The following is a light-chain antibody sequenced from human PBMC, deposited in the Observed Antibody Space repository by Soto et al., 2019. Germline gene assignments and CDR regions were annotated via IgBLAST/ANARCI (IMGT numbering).Light chain of an antibody. CDR3: QQLFDSPRT. CDR2: AXS. CDR1: QDIIIY. Sequence: SQMTQSPSALTSSVGDRVTITXRASQDIIIYLSWYQQKPGXAPTXXXYAXSTWDSGVPSRLSATVSGTEFSLTITSLQPEDFATYYCQQLFDSPRTVGQGTRLEIK. J-gene: IGKJ5*01. V-gene: IGKV1-9*01.